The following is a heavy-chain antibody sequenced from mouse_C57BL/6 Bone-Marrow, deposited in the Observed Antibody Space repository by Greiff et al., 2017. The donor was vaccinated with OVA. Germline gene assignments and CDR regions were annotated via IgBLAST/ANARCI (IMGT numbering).Heavy chain of an antibody. CDR3: ARSVRRIDY. CDR1: GYTFTSYW. D-gene: IGHD2-5*01. CDR2: INPSNGGT. Sequence: QVQLKQPGTELVKPGASVKLSCKASGYTFTSYWMHWVKQRPGHGLEWIGNINPSNGGTNYNEKFKSKAILTVDKSSSTAYMQLSSLTSAAAAFYYCARSVRRIDYWGQGTSVTVSS. J-gene: IGHJ4*01. V-gene: IGHV1-53*01.